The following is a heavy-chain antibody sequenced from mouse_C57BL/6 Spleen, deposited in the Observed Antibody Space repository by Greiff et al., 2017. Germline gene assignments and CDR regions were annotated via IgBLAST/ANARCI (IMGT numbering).Heavy chain of an antibody. CDR3: TTAFYGSSSNY. CDR1: GFNIKDDY. J-gene: IGHJ2*01. Sequence: VQLKQSGAELVRPGASVKLSCTASGFNIKDDYMHWVKQRPEQGLEWIGWIDPENGDTEYASKFQGKATITADTSSNTAYLQLSSLTSEDTAVYYCTTAFYGSSSNYWGQGTTLTVSS. CDR2: IDPENGDT. V-gene: IGHV14-4*01. D-gene: IGHD1-1*01.